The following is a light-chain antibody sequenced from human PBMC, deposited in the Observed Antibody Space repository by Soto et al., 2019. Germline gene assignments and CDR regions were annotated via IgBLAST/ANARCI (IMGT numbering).Light chain of an antibody. Sequence: EIVLTQSPVTLSLSPGERATLSCRASQSVRTYLAWYQVKPGQAPRLLIYDASTLESGVPSRFSGSGSGTEFTLTISSLQPDDFATYYCQQYNSYSSMFGQGTKVEI. V-gene: IGKV3-15*01. CDR2: DAS. J-gene: IGKJ1*01. CDR3: QQYNSYSSM. CDR1: QSVRTY.